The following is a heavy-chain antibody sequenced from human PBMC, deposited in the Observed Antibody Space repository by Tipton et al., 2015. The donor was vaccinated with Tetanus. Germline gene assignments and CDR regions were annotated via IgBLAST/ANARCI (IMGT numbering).Heavy chain of an antibody. CDR3: ARGWDFWRGYGPTWVDP. CDR2: IGSTDYI. CDR1: GFTVSSNY. V-gene: IGHV3-69-1*01. D-gene: IGHD3-3*01. Sequence: GSLRLSCAASGFTVSSNYMNWVRQPPGKGLEWVSSIGSTDYIYYADSVRGRFTVSRDNAKNSLYLQMNSLRAEDTAVYYCARGWDFWRGYGPTWVDPWGQGTLVTVSS. J-gene: IGHJ5*02.